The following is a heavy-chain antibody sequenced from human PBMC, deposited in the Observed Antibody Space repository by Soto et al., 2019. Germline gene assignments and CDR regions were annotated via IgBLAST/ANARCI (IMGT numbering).Heavy chain of an antibody. V-gene: IGHV4-30-4*01. CDR1: GGSISSGNYY. Sequence: SSETLSLTCTVSGGSISSGNYYWSWIRQPPGKGLEWIGFISYSGSAYYSPSLKSRVTISADTSKNQFSLKLSSVTAADTAVYYCARSIDPWGQGTLVTVSS. J-gene: IGHJ5*02. CDR2: ISYSGSA. CDR3: ARSIDP.